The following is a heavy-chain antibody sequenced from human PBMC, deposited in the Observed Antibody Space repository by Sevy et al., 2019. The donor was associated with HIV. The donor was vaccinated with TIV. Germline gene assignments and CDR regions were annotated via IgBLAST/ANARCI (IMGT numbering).Heavy chain of an antibody. CDR1: GFTFSSYS. CDR2: ISSSSSSI. V-gene: IGHV3-48*02. CDR3: ARDRLRAVAGIVRPGYYYYGMDV. D-gene: IGHD6-19*01. J-gene: IGHJ6*02. Sequence: GGSLRLSCAASGFTFSSYSMNWVRQAPGKGLEWVSYISSSSSSIYYVGSVKVRFTISRDNAKNSLYLQMNSLRDEDPAVDDCARDRLRAVAGIVRPGYYYYGMDVWGQGTTVTVSS.